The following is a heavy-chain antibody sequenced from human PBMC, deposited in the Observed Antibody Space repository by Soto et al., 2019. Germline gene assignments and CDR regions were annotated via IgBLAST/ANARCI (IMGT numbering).Heavy chain of an antibody. Sequence: SETLSLTCTVSGVSISSSDCDWVWIRQPPGKGLEHIGTVSYSGSTYYDPSLKSRVTMSLDTSKNQFFLKLSSVTAADTAVYYCARRASGVTMVRGVIINHYYYYMDVWGKGTTVTVSS. CDR3: ARRASGVTMVRGVIINHYYYYMDV. J-gene: IGHJ6*03. V-gene: IGHV4-39*07. CDR1: GVSISSSDCD. CDR2: VSYSGST. D-gene: IGHD3-10*01.